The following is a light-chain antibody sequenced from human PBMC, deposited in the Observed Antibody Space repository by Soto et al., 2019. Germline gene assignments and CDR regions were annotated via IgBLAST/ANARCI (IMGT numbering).Light chain of an antibody. J-gene: IGLJ1*01. Sequence: QSVLTQPPSASGTPGRRVAISCSGSSSNSGINTVNWYQQVPGTAPKLLIYTDNQRPSGVPDRFSGSKSGTSASLAISGLQSEDEADYYCAAWDDSLNGLYVFGTGTKVTVL. CDR2: TDN. CDR3: AAWDDSLNGLYV. V-gene: IGLV1-44*01. CDR1: SSNSGINT.